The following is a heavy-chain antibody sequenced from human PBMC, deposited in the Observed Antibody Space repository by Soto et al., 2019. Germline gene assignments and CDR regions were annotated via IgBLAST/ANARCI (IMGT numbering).Heavy chain of an antibody. CDR1: GLTVSGSY. CDR3: AGVHHFPAHTGYDLMPTCFDS. CDR2: IYSDGST. Sequence: GGSLRLSCAVSGLTVSGSYITWDRQLPGMGLQWDSVIYSDGSTYYPDSVKGRFSISRDIAKNMLYLQMNSLRAEDPAVYYGAGVHHFPAHTGYDLMPTCFDSWGQGALVTVSS. D-gene: IGHD5-12*01. V-gene: IGHV3-53*01. J-gene: IGHJ4*02.